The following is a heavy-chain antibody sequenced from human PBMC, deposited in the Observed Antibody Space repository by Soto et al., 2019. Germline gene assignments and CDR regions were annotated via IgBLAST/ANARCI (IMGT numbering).Heavy chain of an antibody. CDR3: AKEDIVVVPAAIRTEGWFGP. Sequence: PGGSLRLSCAASGFTFSSYGMHWVRQAPGKGLEWVAVISYDGSNKYYADSVKGRFTISRDNSKNTLYLQMNSLRAEGTAVYYCAKEDIVVVPAAIRTEGWFGPWGQGTLVTVSS. CDR2: ISYDGSNK. J-gene: IGHJ5*02. CDR1: GFTFSSYG. V-gene: IGHV3-30*18. D-gene: IGHD2-2*02.